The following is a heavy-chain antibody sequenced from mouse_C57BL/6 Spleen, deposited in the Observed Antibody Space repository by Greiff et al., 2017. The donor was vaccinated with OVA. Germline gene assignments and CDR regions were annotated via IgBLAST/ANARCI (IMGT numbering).Heavy chain of an antibody. CDR3: AREGDVRKGAWFAY. CDR2: IDPSDSET. V-gene: IGHV1-52*01. J-gene: IGHJ3*01. CDR1: GYTFPSYW. D-gene: IGHD2-13*01. Sequence: VQLQQPGAELVRPGSSVKLSCKASGYTFPSYWMHWVKQRPIQGLEWIGNIDPSDSETHYNQKFKDKSTLTVAKSSSTAYMQLSSLTSEDSAVYYCAREGDVRKGAWFAYWGQGTLLTVSA.